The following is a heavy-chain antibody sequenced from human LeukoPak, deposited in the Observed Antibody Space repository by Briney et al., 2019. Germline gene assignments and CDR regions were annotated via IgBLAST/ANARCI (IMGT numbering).Heavy chain of an antibody. J-gene: IGHJ4*02. CDR1: GYTFTGYY. D-gene: IGHD6-19*01. Sequence: APMKGSCKASGYTFTGYYIHWGRQAPGQRVEWMGWINTNTGNPTYAQGFTGRFVFSLDTSVSTAYLQISSLKAEDTAVYYCARERPLIAVAVAFDYWGQGTLVTVSS. V-gene: IGHV7-4-1*02. CDR3: ARERPLIAVAVAFDY. CDR2: INTNTGNP.